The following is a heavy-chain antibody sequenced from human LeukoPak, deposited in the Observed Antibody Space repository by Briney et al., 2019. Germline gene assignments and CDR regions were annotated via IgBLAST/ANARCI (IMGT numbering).Heavy chain of an antibody. Sequence: SETLSLTCTVSGGSISSYFWSWIRRPAGKGLEWIGRYYNSGSTNYNPSLKSRVTMSVDTSKNQFYLKLSSMTAADTAVYYCATVRGAVSYWGQGTLVTVSS. D-gene: IGHD3-10*01. CDR2: YYNSGST. CDR1: GGSISSYF. V-gene: IGHV4-4*07. J-gene: IGHJ4*02. CDR3: ATVRGAVSY.